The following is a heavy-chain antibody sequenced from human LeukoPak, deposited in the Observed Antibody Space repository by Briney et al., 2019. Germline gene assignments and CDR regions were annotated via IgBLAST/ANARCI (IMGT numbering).Heavy chain of an antibody. CDR1: GFTVSSNY. J-gene: IGHJ4*02. CDR3: ARNRYSGSYPPDY. V-gene: IGHV3-53*01. D-gene: IGHD1-26*01. CDR2: IYSGGST. Sequence: VGSLRLSCAASGFTVSSNYMSWVRQAPGKGLEWVSVIYSGGSTYYADSVKGRFTISRDNSKNTLYLQMNSLRAEDTAVYYCARNRYSGSYPPDYWGQGTLVTVSS.